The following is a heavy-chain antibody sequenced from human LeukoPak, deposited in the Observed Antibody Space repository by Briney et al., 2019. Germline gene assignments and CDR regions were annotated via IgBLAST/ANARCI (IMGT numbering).Heavy chain of an antibody. D-gene: IGHD2-21*02. V-gene: IGHV4-34*01. J-gene: IGHJ4*02. Sequence: PSETLSLTCAVYGGSFSGYYWSWIRQPQGKGLEWMGEINHSGSTNYNPSLKSRVTISVDTSKNQFSLKLSSVTAADTAVYYCAREDCGGDCYSNWGQGTLVTVSS. CDR1: GGSFSGYY. CDR2: INHSGST. CDR3: AREDCGGDCYSN.